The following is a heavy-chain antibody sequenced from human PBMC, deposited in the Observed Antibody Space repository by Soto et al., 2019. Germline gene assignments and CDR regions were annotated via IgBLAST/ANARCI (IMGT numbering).Heavy chain of an antibody. CDR1: GFTVTNYY. CDR2: INPAGDTT. Sequence: QVQLVQSGAEVKKPGTSVKVSCKASGFTVTNYYMHWLRLAPGQGPEWMGLINPAGDTTSFAPKFRGRVTVTRHTSTSTIYMEMRGLRSDDTAFYYCARDRTGAAYFDYGGQGTLVTVS. CDR3: ARDRTGAAYFDY. J-gene: IGHJ4*02. V-gene: IGHV1-46*03. D-gene: IGHD1-26*01.